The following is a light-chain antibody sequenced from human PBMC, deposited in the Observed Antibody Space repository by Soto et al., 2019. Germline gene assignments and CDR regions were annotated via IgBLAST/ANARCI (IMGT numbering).Light chain of an antibody. CDR2: AAS. CDR3: QQSYGSPGA. J-gene: IGKJ1*01. Sequence: DIHLTQSPSSLSASVGDSVTITCRSSQNINKYLNWYEHRPGKAPKLLIYAASSFQTGVPTRFSGAGAGTFFTLTISNLQREDVASYCCQQSYGSPGAFGRGTKVEI. CDR1: QNINKY. V-gene: IGKV1-39*01.